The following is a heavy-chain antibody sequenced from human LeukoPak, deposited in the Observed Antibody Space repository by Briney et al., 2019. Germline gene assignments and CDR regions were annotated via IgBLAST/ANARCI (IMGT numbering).Heavy chain of an antibody. CDR3: AKGYYGSGTYGWFDP. CDR2: ISYDGSNK. CDR1: GFTFSSYG. J-gene: IGHJ5*02. Sequence: PGRSLRLSCAASGFTFSSYGMHWVRQAPGKGLEWVAVISYDGSNKYYADSVKGRFTISRENSKNTLYLQMNSLRAEDTAVYYCAKGYYGSGTYGWFDPWGQGTLVTVSS. D-gene: IGHD3-10*01. V-gene: IGHV3-30*18.